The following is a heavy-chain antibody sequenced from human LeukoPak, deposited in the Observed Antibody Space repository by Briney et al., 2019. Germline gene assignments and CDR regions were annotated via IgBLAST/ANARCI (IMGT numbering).Heavy chain of an antibody. CDR3: AKGRIVELLREAFDY. Sequence: GGSLRLSCKASVVSFKNYPMIWVRQAPGKGLEWVSSISGSGETTYFSDSVRGRFTLSRDKSKNTVYLQMHSLKDEDTAIYFCAKGRIVELLREAFDYWGPGTVVIVSS. D-gene: IGHD1-7*01. CDR1: VVSFKNYP. J-gene: IGHJ4*02. CDR2: ISGSGETT. V-gene: IGHV3-23*01.